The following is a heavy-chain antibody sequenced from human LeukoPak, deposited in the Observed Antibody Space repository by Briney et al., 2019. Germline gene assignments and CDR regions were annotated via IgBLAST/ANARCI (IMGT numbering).Heavy chain of an antibody. V-gene: IGHV4-59*08. D-gene: IGHD1-26*01. CDR3: ARHSRVGATPGGYYFDY. Sequence: SETLSLTCTVSGGSISSYYWSWIRQPPGKGLEWIGYIYYSGSTNYNPSLKSRVTISVDTSKNQFSLKLSSVTAADTAVYYCARHSRVGATPGGYYFDYWGQGTLVTVSS. CDR1: GGSISSYY. CDR2: IYYSGST. J-gene: IGHJ4*02.